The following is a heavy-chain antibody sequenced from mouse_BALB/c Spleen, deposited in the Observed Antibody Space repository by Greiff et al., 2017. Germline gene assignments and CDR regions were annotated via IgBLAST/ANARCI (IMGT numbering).Heavy chain of an antibody. D-gene: IGHD1-1*01. CDR3: ARRDYYGSSYYFDY. CDR2: INPYNGDT. J-gene: IGHJ2*01. CDR1: GYSFTGYF. Sequence: VQLKESGPELVKPGASVKISCKASGYSFTGYFMNWVMQSHGKSLEWIGRINPYNGDTFYNQKFKGKATLTVDKSSSTAHMELRSLASEDSAVYYCARRDYYGSSYYFDYWGQGTTLTVSS. V-gene: IGHV1-20*02.